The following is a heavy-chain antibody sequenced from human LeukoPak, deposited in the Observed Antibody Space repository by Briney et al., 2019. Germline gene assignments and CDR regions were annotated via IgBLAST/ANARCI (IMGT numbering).Heavy chain of an antibody. J-gene: IGHJ4*02. CDR3: ARGHYYDSSALDY. Sequence: PSETLSLTCTVSGGSISSYYWSWIRQPPGKGLEWVGYIYYSGSTNYNPSLKSRVTISVDTSKNQFSLKLSSVTAADTAVYYCARGHYYDSSALDYWGQGTLVTVSS. CDR2: IYYSGST. V-gene: IGHV4-59*01. D-gene: IGHD3-22*01. CDR1: GGSISSYY.